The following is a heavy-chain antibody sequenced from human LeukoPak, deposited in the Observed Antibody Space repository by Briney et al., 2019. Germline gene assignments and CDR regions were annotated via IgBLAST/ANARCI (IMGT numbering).Heavy chain of an antibody. CDR1: GFTFRNYW. J-gene: IGHJ4*02. Sequence: SGGSLRLSCAASGFTFRNYWMSWVRQVPGKGLEWVDNINEGGNEKNYVDSVKGRFTASRDNAQNSLYLQMNSLRVEDTAVYYCARHPNSNWDYWGQGTLVTVSS. V-gene: IGHV3-7*03. D-gene: IGHD6-13*01. CDR2: INEGGNEK. CDR3: ARHPNSNWDY.